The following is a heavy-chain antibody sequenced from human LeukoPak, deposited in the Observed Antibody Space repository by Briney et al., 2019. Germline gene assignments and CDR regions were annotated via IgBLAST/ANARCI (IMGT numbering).Heavy chain of an antibody. CDR3: AKDQGPLNKYYFDY. Sequence: GGSLRVSCAAPGFTFSSYGMSWVRQAPGKGLEWVSAISGSGGSTYYADSVKGRFTISRDNSKNTLYLQMNSLRAEDTAVYYCAKDQGPLNKYYFDYWGQGTLVTVSS. J-gene: IGHJ4*02. CDR1: GFTFSSYG. V-gene: IGHV3-23*01. CDR2: ISGSGGST.